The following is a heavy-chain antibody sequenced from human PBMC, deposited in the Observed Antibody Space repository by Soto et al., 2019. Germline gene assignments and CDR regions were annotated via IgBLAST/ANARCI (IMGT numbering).Heavy chain of an antibody. D-gene: IGHD1-26*01. J-gene: IGHJ3*02. CDR2: IDPSGGST. Sequence: ASVKVSCKASGYTFTASYMHWVRQAPGQGLEWMGIIDPSGGSTSNSQKFQGRVTMTRDTSTSTVYMELNSLRSEDTAVFYCARDSGHYYRSDAFDIWGQGTMVTVSS. V-gene: IGHV1-46*01. CDR1: GYTFTASY. CDR3: ARDSGHYYRSDAFDI.